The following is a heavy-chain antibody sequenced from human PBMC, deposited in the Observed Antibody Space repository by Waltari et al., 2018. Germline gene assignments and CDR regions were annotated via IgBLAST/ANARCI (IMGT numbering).Heavy chain of an antibody. Sequence: QVQLQESGPGLVKPSETLSLTCTVSGGSISSYYWSWIQQPPGKGLEWIGYIYYSGSTNYNPSLKSRVTISVDTSKNQFSLKLSSVTAADTAVYYCAREDYYGSGSYSRRYYYYYMDVWGKGTTVTVSS. CDR3: AREDYYGSGSYSRRYYYYYMDV. CDR1: GGSISSYY. V-gene: IGHV4-59*01. D-gene: IGHD3-10*01. J-gene: IGHJ6*03. CDR2: IYYSGST.